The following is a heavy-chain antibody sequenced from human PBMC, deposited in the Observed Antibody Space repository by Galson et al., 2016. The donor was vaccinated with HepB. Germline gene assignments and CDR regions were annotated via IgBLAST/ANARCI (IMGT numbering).Heavy chain of an antibody. V-gene: IGHV4-4*02. CDR3: GGGCSTDSCPHEY. CDR1: GGSISSSDW. J-gene: IGHJ4*02. Sequence: SETLSLTCAVSGGSISSSDWWSWVRQPPGQGLEWIGQIFHSGRVNYTPSLASRVTISVDTYNNQFSLNLSSVTAADTAFYYCGGGCSTDSCPHEYWGQGTLVTVSA. D-gene: IGHD2-2*01. CDR2: IFHSGRV.